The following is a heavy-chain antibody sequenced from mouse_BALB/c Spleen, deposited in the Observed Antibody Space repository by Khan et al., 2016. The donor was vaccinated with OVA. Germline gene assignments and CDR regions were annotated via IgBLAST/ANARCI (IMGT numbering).Heavy chain of an antibody. CDR1: GYSITSGYF. J-gene: IGHJ3*01. CDR3: ARGFYDGNPTWFAY. D-gene: IGHD2-3*01. Sequence: EVQLQESGPGLVKPSQSLSLTCSVTGYSITSGYFWTWIRQFPGNKLEWMGFISYDGINNYNPSLKNRISITRDTSKNQFFLRLESVTTEDTATYFCARGFYDGNPTWFAYWGQGTLVTVSA. V-gene: IGHV3-6*02. CDR2: ISYDGIN.